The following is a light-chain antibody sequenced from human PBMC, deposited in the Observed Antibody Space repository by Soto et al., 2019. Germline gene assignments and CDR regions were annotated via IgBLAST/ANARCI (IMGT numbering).Light chain of an antibody. J-gene: IGKJ1*01. CDR2: AAS. CDR3: QQTYSTPWT. Sequence: DIQMTQSPSSLSASIGDRVTITCRASQTIRKSLNWYQQKARTAPKLLIFAASSLQSGVPSRFSASGSGTEFTLTISSLQPEDFASYHCQQTYSTPWTFGQGTKVDIK. V-gene: IGKV1-39*01. CDR1: QTIRKS.